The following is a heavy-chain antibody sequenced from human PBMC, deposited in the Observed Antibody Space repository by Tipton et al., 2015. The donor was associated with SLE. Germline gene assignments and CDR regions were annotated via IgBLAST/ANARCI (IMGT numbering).Heavy chain of an antibody. CDR2: IYYSGST. Sequence: TLSLTCTVSGGSISSYYWSWIRQPPGKGLEWIGYIYYSGSTNYNPSLKSRVTISVDTSKNQFSLKLSSVTAADTAVYYCARASGRRGRITMIVLDAFDIWGQGTMVTVSS. CDR3: ARASGRRGRITMIVLDAFDI. CDR1: GGSISSYY. V-gene: IGHV4-59*12. J-gene: IGHJ3*02. D-gene: IGHD3-22*01.